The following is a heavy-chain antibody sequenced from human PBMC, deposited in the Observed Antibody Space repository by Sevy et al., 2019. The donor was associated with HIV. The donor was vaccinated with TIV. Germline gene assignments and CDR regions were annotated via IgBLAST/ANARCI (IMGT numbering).Heavy chain of an antibody. CDR2: ISSNGGST. CDR3: VKDGRTRVTTIGAHTYYFDY. CDR1: GFTFSSYA. Sequence: GGSLRLSCSASGFTFSSYAMHWVRQAPGKGLEYVSAISSNGGSTYYADSVKGRFTISRDNSKNTLYLQMSSLRAEDTAVYYCVKDGRTRVTTIGAHTYYFDYWGQGTLVTVSS. J-gene: IGHJ4*02. V-gene: IGHV3-64D*06. D-gene: IGHD4-17*01.